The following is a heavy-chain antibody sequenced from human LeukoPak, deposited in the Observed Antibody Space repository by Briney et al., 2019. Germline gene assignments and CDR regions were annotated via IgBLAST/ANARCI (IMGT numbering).Heavy chain of an antibody. D-gene: IGHD3-16*01. J-gene: IGHJ3*01. CDR3: ASGMQLRVGELFLDTRYDGFDL. CDR2: ISPRGGAT. Sequence: GASVKVSYKASGYTLTSHYMHWVRQAPGQGLEWMGLISPRGGATIYGQKFQGRVTMTSDTSTSTVYMELSSLRPADTAVYYCASGMQLRVGELFLDTRYDGFDLWGQGTMVTVSS. V-gene: IGHV1-46*01. CDR1: GYTLTSHY.